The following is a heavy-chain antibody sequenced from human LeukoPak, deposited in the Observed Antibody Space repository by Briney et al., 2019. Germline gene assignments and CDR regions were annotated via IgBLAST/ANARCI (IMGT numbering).Heavy chain of an antibody. CDR2: IIPIFGTA. CDR3: ARQTSGPDCGGDCYEGYFDY. D-gene: IGHD2-21*02. CDR1: GGTFISYA. V-gene: IGHV1-69*01. J-gene: IGHJ4*02. Sequence: GSSVKVSCKASGGTFISYAVSWVRQAPGQGLEWMGGIIPIFGTANYAQKFQGRVTITADESTSTAYMELSSLRSEDTAVYYCARQTSGPDCGGDCYEGYFDYWGQGTLVTVSS.